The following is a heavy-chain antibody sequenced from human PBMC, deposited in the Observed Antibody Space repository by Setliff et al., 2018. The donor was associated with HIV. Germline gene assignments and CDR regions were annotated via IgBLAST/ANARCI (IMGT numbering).Heavy chain of an antibody. D-gene: IGHD6-6*01. V-gene: IGHV1-46*02. Sequence: ASVKVSCKTSAYTFNSYYMHWIRQAPGQGLEWMGLIGPSGSSTTYAQNFQGRVTMSRDTSTNTVSMELSSLRSEDTAVYYCARDHIAARSVDYWGQGTLVTVSS. CDR2: IGPSGSST. CDR3: ARDHIAARSVDY. CDR1: AYTFNSYY. J-gene: IGHJ4*02.